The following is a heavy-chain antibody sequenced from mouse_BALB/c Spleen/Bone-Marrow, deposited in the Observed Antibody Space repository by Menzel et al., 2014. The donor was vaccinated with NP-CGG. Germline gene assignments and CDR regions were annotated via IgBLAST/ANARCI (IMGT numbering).Heavy chain of an antibody. CDR1: GYTFTNYY. Sequence: QVRLQRSGAGLGKPGASVQLSCKTSGYTFTNYYIYWVKQRPGQGLEWIGETNPGNGGTNFNERFKSKATLTVDKSSTTAYILLTSLTSEDSAVYYCARGSPYWGQGTLVTVSA. CDR2: TNPGNGGT. V-gene: IGHV1S81*02. J-gene: IGHJ3*01. CDR3: ARGSPY.